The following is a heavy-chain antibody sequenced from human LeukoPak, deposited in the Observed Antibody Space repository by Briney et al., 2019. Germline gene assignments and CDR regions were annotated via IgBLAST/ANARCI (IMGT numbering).Heavy chain of an antibody. CDR1: VGSIGRSSYY. CDR3: ARVAAKTVDY. Sequence: SETLSLTCTVSVGSIGRSSYYWGWIRQPPGKGLEWIGNIYYNGNTGYNPSLKSRVTISVDTSKNQFSLKLSSVTAADTAVYYCARVAAKTVDYWGQGTLVTVSS. CDR2: IYYNGNT. J-gene: IGHJ4*02. V-gene: IGHV4-39*07. D-gene: IGHD2-15*01.